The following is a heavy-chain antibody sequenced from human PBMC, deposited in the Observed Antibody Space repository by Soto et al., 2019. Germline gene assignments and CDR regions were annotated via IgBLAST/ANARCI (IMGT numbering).Heavy chain of an antibody. D-gene: IGHD3-22*01. J-gene: IGHJ4*02. CDR3: ARGPTDYYDKSGNYFLYY. Sequence: QVQLVQSGAEVKKPGASVKVSCKASGYTFTTYGMSWVRHAPGQGLDWMGLISTYNGNTKSAERLHGRVTMTTDTTTSTAYRELSRLSSDYTAVYYCARGPTDYYDKSGNYFLYYWGQGTLVTVSS. CDR1: GYTFTTYG. V-gene: IGHV1-18*01. CDR2: ISTYNGNT.